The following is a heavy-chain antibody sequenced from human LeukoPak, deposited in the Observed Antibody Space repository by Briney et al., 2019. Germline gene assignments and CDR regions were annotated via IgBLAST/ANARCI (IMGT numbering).Heavy chain of an antibody. D-gene: IGHD4-23*01. CDR1: GCTFSSYA. CDR2: ISVNGGTT. J-gene: IGHJ4*02. CDR3: VKGGGNVRRYFEY. V-gene: IGHV3-23*01. Sequence: GGSLRLSCAASGCTFSSYAMTWVRQAPGKGLEWVSSISVNGGTTYYADSVKGRFTISRDSSKNTLYLQMNSLRAEDTAVYYCVKGGGNVRRYFEYWGQGTLVTVSS.